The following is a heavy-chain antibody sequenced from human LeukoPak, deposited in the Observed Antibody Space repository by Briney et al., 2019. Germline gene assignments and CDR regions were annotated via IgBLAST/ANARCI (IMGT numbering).Heavy chain of an antibody. V-gene: IGHV3-74*01. J-gene: IGHJ5*02. CDR2: INSDGGGA. CDR3: ARDVPHNSFDT. Sequence: SGGSLILSCAASGITFGNNWMHWVRQGAGRGLVWISRINSDGGGAIYADSVKGRFTVSRDNAKNTLYLQMNRRRAEDTAVYYWARDVPHNSFDTWGQGTLVTVSS. CDR1: GITFGNNW.